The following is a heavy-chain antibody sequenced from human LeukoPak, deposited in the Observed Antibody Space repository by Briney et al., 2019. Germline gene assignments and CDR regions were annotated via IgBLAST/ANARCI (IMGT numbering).Heavy chain of an antibody. J-gene: IGHJ1*01. V-gene: IGHV4-59*01. D-gene: IGHD3-16*01. CDR3: ARGGEDFQH. CDR1: GGSISSYY. Sequence: PSETLSLTCTVSGGSISSYYWSWLRQPPGKGLEWIGYIYYSGSTNYNPSLKSRATISVDTSKNQFSLKLSSVTAADTAAYYCARGGEDFQHWGQGTLVTVSS. CDR2: IYYSGST.